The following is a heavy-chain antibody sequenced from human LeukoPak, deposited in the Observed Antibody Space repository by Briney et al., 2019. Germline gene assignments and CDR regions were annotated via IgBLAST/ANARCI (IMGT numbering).Heavy chain of an antibody. CDR1: GGSFSGYY. CDR3: ARGRYPHS. J-gene: IGHJ4*02. CDR2: INHSGST. D-gene: IGHD1-26*01. V-gene: IGHV4-34*01. Sequence: SETLSLTCAVYGGSFSGYYWSWIRHPPGKGLEWIGEINHSGSTNYNPSLKSRVTISVDTSKNQFSLKLSPVTAADTAVYYCARGRYPHSWGQGTLVTVSS.